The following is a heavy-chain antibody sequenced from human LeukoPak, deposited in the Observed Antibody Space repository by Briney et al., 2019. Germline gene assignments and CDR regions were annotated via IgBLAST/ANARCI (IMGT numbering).Heavy chain of an antibody. Sequence: PSETLSLTCAVYGGSFSGYYWSLIRQPPGKGLEWIGEINHSGITNYNPSLKSRVTISVDTSKSHFSLKLSSVTAADTAVYYCGRGSRYVLRYFDWLLPRLDDFDIWGQGTMVTVSS. J-gene: IGHJ3*02. CDR2: INHSGIT. CDR1: GGSFSGYY. CDR3: GRGSRYVLRYFDWLLPRLDDFDI. V-gene: IGHV4-34*01. D-gene: IGHD3-9*01.